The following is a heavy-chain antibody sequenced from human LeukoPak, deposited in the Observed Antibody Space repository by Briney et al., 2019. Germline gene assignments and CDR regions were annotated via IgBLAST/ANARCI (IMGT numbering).Heavy chain of an antibody. CDR2: INHSGST. Sequence: SETLSLTCTVSSGSVSSGSYYWSWIRQPPGKGLEWIGEINHSGSTNYNPSLKSRVTISVDTSKNQFSLKLSSVTAADTAVYYCASGYGDYGNDYWGQGTLVTVSS. D-gene: IGHD4-17*01. V-gene: IGHV4-39*07. CDR3: ASGYGDYGNDY. CDR1: SGSVSSGSYY. J-gene: IGHJ4*02.